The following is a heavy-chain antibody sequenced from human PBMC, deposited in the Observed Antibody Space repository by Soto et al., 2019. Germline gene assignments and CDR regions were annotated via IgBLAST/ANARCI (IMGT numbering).Heavy chain of an antibody. CDR2: ISGSGGST. CDR3: AKCITIFGVVMPDYYYYGMDV. D-gene: IGHD3-3*01. CDR1: GFTFSSYA. V-gene: IGHV3-23*01. J-gene: IGHJ6*02. Sequence: GSLRLSCAASGFTFSSYAMSWVRQAPGKGLEWVSAISGSGGSTYYADSVKGRFTISRDNSKNTLYLQMNSLRAEDTAVYYCAKCITIFGVVMPDYYYYGMDVWGQGTTVTVSS.